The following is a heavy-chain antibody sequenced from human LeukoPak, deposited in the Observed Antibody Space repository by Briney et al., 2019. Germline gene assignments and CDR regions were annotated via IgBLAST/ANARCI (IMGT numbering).Heavy chain of an antibody. J-gene: IGHJ3*02. D-gene: IGHD2-21*02. V-gene: IGHV4-31*03. CDR1: GDSVTSGGYF. Sequence: SDTLYLNCTVTGDSVTSGGYFWTWIRHHPGKGLEWIGYISNSGTTSYNPSLKSRVSISVDTSNNQFSLRLSSVTAADTAVYYCARDVVVTSSPDAFDIWGQGTMVAVSS. CDR3: ARDVVVTSSPDAFDI. CDR2: ISNSGTT.